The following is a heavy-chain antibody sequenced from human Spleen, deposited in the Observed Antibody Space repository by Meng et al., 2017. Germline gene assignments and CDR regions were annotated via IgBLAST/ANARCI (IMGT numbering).Heavy chain of an antibody. CDR2: ITGSGGAT. Sequence: GESLKISCAASGSTFSNYAMSWVRQAPGKGLEWVSTITGSGGATYDADSVKGRFTISRDNSRNTVYLQMNSLRAEDAAVYYCAKEGESGDFFDYWAREPWSPSPQ. J-gene: IGHJ4*02. D-gene: IGHD2-8*02. V-gene: IGHV3-23*01. CDR3: AKEGESGDFFDY. CDR1: GSTFSNYA.